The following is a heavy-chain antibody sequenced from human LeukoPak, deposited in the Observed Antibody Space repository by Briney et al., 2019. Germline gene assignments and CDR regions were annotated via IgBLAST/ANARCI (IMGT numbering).Heavy chain of an antibody. CDR3: ARDLGYDFWSGYYFLYY. CDR1: GYTFTGYY. V-gene: IGHV1-2*02. J-gene: IGHJ4*02. CDR2: INPNSGGT. Sequence: GASVKVSCKASGYTFTGYYMHWVRQAPGQGLEWMGWINPNSGGTNYAQKFQGRVTVTRDTSISTAYMELSRLRSDDTAVYYCARDLGYDFWSGYYFLYYWGQGTLVTVSS. D-gene: IGHD3-3*01.